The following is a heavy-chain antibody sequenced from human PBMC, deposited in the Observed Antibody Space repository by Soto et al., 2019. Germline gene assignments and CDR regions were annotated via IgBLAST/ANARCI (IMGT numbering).Heavy chain of an antibody. D-gene: IGHD3-22*01. Sequence: EVHLVESGGGLVQPGGSLRVSCAASGLTFSNYAMTWVRQAPGKGLEWVSYISIGSGSIFYADSVKGRFTISRDDAKNSLYLQMNTLRDEDTAVYYCVRDDRWAFDFWGQGTMVTVSS. CDR1: GLTFSNYA. J-gene: IGHJ3*01. CDR2: ISIGSGSI. V-gene: IGHV3-48*02. CDR3: VRDDRWAFDF.